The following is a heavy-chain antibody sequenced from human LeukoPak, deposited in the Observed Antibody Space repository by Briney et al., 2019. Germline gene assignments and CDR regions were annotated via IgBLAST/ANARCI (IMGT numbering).Heavy chain of an antibody. Sequence: GGSLRLSCAASGFSFSAYGMHWVRQAPGKGLEWVGFILYDGSDKYYADSVKGRFTISRDNSKNTLYLQMNSLRPEDTAVFYCAKDRSSSLIDSWGQGTLVTVSS. CDR2: ILYDGSDK. CDR3: AKDRSSSLIDS. V-gene: IGHV3-30*02. J-gene: IGHJ4*02. CDR1: GFSFSAYG. D-gene: IGHD6-6*01.